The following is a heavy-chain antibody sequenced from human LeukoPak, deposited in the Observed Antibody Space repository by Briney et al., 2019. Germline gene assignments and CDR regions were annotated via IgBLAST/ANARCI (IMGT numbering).Heavy chain of an antibody. D-gene: IGHD3-10*01. CDR3: ARLVILTYPLVRY. Sequence: SETLSLTCTVSGGSISNYYWNWIRQPPGKGLEWIGYIHYSGSTNYDPSLKSRVTISVDTSKNQFSLNLSSVTAADTAVYYCARLVILTYPLVRYWGQGTLVTVSS. CDR1: GGSISNYY. V-gene: IGHV4-59*01. CDR2: IHYSGST. J-gene: IGHJ4*02.